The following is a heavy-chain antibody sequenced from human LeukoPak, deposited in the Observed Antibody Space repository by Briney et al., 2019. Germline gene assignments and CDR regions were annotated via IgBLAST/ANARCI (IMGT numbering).Heavy chain of an antibody. V-gene: IGHV4-30-2*01. D-gene: IGHD6-13*01. Sequence: SETLSLTCTVSGGSISSGGYYWSWIRQPPGKGLEWIGYIYHSGSTYYNPSLKSRVTISVDRSKNQFSLKLSSVTAADTAVYYCARAHSSSWYPYWGQGTLVTVSS. CDR1: GGSISSGGYY. CDR2: IYHSGST. CDR3: ARAHSSSWYPY. J-gene: IGHJ4*02.